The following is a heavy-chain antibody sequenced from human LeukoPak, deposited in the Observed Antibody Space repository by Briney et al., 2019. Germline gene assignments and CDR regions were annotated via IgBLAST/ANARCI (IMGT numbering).Heavy chain of an antibody. CDR1: GYTFTSYD. V-gene: IGHV1-8*01. D-gene: IGHD1-26*01. Sequence: ASVKVSCKASGYTFTSYDINWVRQATGQGLEWMGWMNPNSGNTGYAQKFQGRVTMTRNASISTAYMELSSLRSEDTAVYYCARGEQWELLRSHYWGQGTLVTVSS. CDR3: ARGEQWELLRSHY. CDR2: MNPNSGNT. J-gene: IGHJ4*02.